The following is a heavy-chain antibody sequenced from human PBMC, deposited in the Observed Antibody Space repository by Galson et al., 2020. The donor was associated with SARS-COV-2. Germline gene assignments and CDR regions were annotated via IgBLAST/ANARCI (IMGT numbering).Heavy chain of an antibody. D-gene: IGHD6-19*01. V-gene: IGHV5-51*01. Sequence: GESLKISCKGSGYSFTNYWIGWVRQVPGKGLEWMGIIYPDDSYTTYSPSFRRQVTISGDKSLSTAYLQWSSLKASDTAVFYCARHGASSGWYEGIDYWGQGTLVTVSS. CDR2: IYPDDSYT. J-gene: IGHJ4*02. CDR3: ARHGASSGWYEGIDY. CDR1: GYSFTNYW.